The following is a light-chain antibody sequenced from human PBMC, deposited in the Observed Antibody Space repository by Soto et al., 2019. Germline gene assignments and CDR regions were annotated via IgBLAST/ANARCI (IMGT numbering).Light chain of an antibody. J-gene: IGKJ1*01. CDR3: QEYNSYPWT. CDR1: QSLSSY. CDR2: AAS. Sequence: DIQMTQSPSSLSASVGDRVTITCRASQSLSSYLNWYQQKPGKAPKLLIYAASSLQSGVPSRFSGSGSGTEFSLTISSLQPDDFATYYYQEYNSYPWTFGQGTKVEIK. V-gene: IGKV1-39*01.